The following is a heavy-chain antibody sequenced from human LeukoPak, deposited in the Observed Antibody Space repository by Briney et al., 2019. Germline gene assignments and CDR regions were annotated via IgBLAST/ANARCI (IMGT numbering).Heavy chain of an antibody. CDR2: IGTAGDT. CDR1: GFTFSSYN. V-gene: IGHV3-13*01. Sequence: GGSLRLSCAAAGFTFSSYNMHWVRQATGKGLEWVSAIGTAGDTYYPGSVKGRFTISRENAKNSLYLQMNSLRAGDTAVYYCAIAVGYSYGPDAFDIWGQGTMVTVSS. J-gene: IGHJ3*02. D-gene: IGHD5-18*01. CDR3: AIAVGYSYGPDAFDI.